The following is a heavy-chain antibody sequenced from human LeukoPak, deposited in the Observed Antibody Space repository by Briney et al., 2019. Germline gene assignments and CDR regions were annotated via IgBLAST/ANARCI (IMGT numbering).Heavy chain of an antibody. V-gene: IGHV1-3*01. D-gene: IGHD2-21*01. CDR1: GYTFTGYA. J-gene: IGHJ4*02. CDR3: ARHLFAYIAFDY. CDR2: INAGNGNT. Sequence: ASVKVSCKASGYTFTGYAMHWVRQAPGQRLEWMGRINAGNGNTKYSQKFQGRVTITRDTSASTAYMELSSLRSEDTAVYYCARHLFAYIAFDYWGQGTLVTVSS.